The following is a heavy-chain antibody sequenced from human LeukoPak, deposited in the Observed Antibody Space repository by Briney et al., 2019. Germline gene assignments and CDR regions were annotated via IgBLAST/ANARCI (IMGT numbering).Heavy chain of an antibody. CDR3: AKVKSSAGSGIYDY. Sequence: GGSLRLSCAASGFTFSSYWMHWVRQAPGKGLVWVSRINSDGSSITYADSVKGRFTISRDNAKNTLYLQMNSLRAEDTAVYYCAKVKSSAGSGIYDYWGQGTLVTVSS. V-gene: IGHV3-74*03. J-gene: IGHJ4*02. CDR2: INSDGSSI. CDR1: GFTFSSYW. D-gene: IGHD3-10*01.